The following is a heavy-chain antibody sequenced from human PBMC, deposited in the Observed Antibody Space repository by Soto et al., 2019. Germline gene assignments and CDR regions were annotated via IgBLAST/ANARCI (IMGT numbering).Heavy chain of an antibody. CDR3: ARPVGPAGYYYYGMDV. J-gene: IGHJ6*02. CDR2: IYYSGST. D-gene: IGHD2-15*01. V-gene: IGHV4-39*01. CDR1: GGSISSSSYY. Sequence: QLQLQESGPGLVKPSETLSLTCTVSGGSISSSSYYWGWIRQPPGKGLEWIGSIYYSGSTYYNPSLKSRVTISVDTSKNQFSLKLSSVTAADTAVYYCARPVGPAGYYYYGMDVWGQGTTVTVSS.